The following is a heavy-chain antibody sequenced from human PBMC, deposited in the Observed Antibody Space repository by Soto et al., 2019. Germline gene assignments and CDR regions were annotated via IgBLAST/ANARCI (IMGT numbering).Heavy chain of an antibody. D-gene: IGHD4-17*01. CDR1: GYTFTSYA. CDR2: INAGNGNT. CDR3: AKDPNGDYVGAFDS. J-gene: IGHJ4*02. Sequence: GASVKVSCKASGYTFTSYAMHWVRQAPGQRLEWMGWINAGNGNTKYSQKFQGRVTITRDTSASTAYMELSSLRSEDTAVYHCAKDPNGDYVGAFDSWGQGTLVTVSS. V-gene: IGHV1-3*01.